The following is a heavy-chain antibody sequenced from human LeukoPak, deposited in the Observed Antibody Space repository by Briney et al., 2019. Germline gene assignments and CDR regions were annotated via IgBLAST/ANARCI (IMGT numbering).Heavy chain of an antibody. CDR2: ISWHGSTT. Sequence: GGSLRLSCAASGFTFGDYTMHWVRQARGKGLEWVSLISWHGSTTKYADSVKGRFTISRDNLKHSLSLQMNSLGPEDTALYYCAKDIGDSVGYDYFDSWGQGTLVTVSS. CDR3: AKDIGDSVGYDYFDS. D-gene: IGHD3-22*01. J-gene: IGHJ4*02. V-gene: IGHV3-43*01. CDR1: GFTFGDYT.